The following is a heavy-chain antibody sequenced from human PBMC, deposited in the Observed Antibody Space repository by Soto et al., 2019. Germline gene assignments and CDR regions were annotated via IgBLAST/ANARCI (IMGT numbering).Heavy chain of an antibody. CDR3: AREAAAGIFTYYYGMDV. Sequence: PGGSLRLSCAASGFTFSSYWMHWVRQAPGKGLVWVSRINSDGSSTSYADSVKGRFTISRDNAKNTLYLQMNSLRAEDTAVYYCAREAAAGIFTYYYGMDVWGQGTLVTVSS. D-gene: IGHD6-13*01. V-gene: IGHV3-74*01. J-gene: IGHJ6*02. CDR2: INSDGSST. CDR1: GFTFSSYW.